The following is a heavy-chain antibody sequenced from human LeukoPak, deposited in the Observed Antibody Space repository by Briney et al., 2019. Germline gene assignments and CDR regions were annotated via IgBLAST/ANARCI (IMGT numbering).Heavy chain of an antibody. CDR3: ASHGLGSYYLGY. V-gene: IGHV1-69*04. J-gene: IGHJ4*02. CDR1: GGTFSSYA. Sequence: ASVKVSCKASGGTFSSYAISWVRQAPGQGLEWMGRIIPILGIANYAQKFQGRVTITADKSTSTAYMELSSLRSEDTAVYYCASHGLGSYYLGYWGQGTLVTVSS. CDR2: IIPILGIA. D-gene: IGHD3-10*01.